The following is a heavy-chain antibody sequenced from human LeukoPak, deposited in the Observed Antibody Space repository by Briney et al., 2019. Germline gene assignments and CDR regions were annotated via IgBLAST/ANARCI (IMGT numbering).Heavy chain of an antibody. CDR1: GFTFSSYA. CDR2: ISGSGGST. Sequence: PGGSLRLSCAASGFTFSSYAMSWVRQAPGKGLEWVSAISGSGGSTYYADSVKGRFTISRDNSKNTLYLQMNSLRAEDTAVYYCAKDTRYFDWSQGDYWGQGTLVTVSS. D-gene: IGHD3-9*01. CDR3: AKDTRYFDWSQGDY. J-gene: IGHJ4*02. V-gene: IGHV3-23*01.